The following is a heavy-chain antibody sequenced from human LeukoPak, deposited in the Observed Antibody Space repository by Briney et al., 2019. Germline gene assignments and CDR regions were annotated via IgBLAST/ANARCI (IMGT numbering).Heavy chain of an antibody. J-gene: IGHJ5*02. CDR1: GYTFTSYG. V-gene: IGHV1-18*01. D-gene: IGHD1-14*01. CDR2: ISAYNGNT. CDR3: ARGGIARYNWFDP. Sequence: ASVKVSCKASGYTFTSYGISWVRQAPGQGLEWMGWISAYNGNTNYAQKLQGRVTITADESTSTAYMELSSLRSEDTAVYYCARGGIARYNWFDPWGQGTLVTVSS.